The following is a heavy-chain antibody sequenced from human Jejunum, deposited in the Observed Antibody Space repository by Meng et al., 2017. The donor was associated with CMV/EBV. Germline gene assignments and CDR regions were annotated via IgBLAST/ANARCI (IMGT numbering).Heavy chain of an antibody. J-gene: IGHJ4*02. V-gene: IGHV3-74*01. CDR1: FGSLW. CDR3: VTGSDHDILTGYYNGFDY. CDR2: ISTDEGSR. D-gene: IGHD3-9*01. Sequence: FGSLWLSWVRQGPGKGLVWVGLISTDEGSRSHADFVKGRFTISRNNAKNTLYLQMNSLRAEGTALYYCVTGSDHDILTGYYNGFDYWGQGTLVTVSS.